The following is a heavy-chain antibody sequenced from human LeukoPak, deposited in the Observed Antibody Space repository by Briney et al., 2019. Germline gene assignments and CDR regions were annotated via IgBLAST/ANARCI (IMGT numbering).Heavy chain of an antibody. Sequence: GRSLRLSCAASGFSFSKYGMHWVRQTPGKGLEWLASISSYGSDEYYADSVKGRFTISRDNSKKTLHLQMNGLRAEDTAVYYCAKDGVSELIADYWGQGTLVTVSS. CDR1: GFSFSKYG. J-gene: IGHJ4*02. CDR2: ISSYGSDE. D-gene: IGHD2/OR15-2a*01. CDR3: AKDGVSELIADY. V-gene: IGHV3-30*18.